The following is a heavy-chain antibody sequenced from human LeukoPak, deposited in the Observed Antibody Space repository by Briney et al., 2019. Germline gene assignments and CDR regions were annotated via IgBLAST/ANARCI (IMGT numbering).Heavy chain of an antibody. CDR1: GYTFTGYY. D-gene: IGHD6-6*01. CDR3: ARDRSSSSSFWFDP. Sequence: ASVKVSCKTSGYTFTGYYMHWVRQAPGQGLEWMGWINPDSGGTNYAQKFQGRVTMTRDTSISTAYMELSRLRSDDTAVYYCARDRSSSSSFWFDPWGQGTLVTVSS. CDR2: INPDSGGT. J-gene: IGHJ5*02. V-gene: IGHV1-2*02.